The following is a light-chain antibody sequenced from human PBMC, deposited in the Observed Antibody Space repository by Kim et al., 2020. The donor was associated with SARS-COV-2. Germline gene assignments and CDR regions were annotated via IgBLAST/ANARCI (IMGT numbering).Light chain of an antibody. CDR1: QDIRND. J-gene: IGKJ5*01. Sequence: ASVGDRVTITCRASQDIRNDLGWYQQNPGRAPKRLIYGASSLQSGVTSRFSGSGSGTEFTLTISSVQPEDFATYFCLQHSTYPITFGQGTRLEIK. V-gene: IGKV1-17*01. CDR2: GAS. CDR3: LQHSTYPIT.